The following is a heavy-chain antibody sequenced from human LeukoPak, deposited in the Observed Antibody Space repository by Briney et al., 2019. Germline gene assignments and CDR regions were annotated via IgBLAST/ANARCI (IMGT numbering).Heavy chain of an antibody. V-gene: IGHV3-7*01. Sequence: GGSLRLSCAASGFTFSSYWMSWVRQAPGKGVEWVANIKQDGSEKYYVDSVKGRFTISRDNAKNSLYLQMNSLRAEDTAVYYCARYSSGWAYYYYYYMDVWGKGTTVTVSS. D-gene: IGHD6-19*01. CDR3: ARYSSGWAYYYYYYMDV. CDR2: IKQDGSEK. CDR1: GFTFSSYW. J-gene: IGHJ6*03.